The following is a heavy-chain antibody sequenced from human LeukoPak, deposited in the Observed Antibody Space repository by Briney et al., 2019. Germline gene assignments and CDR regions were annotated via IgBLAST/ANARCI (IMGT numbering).Heavy chain of an antibody. J-gene: IGHJ4*02. CDR1: GFTFSSYA. CDR3: AKDFMVDTAMVGYFDY. Sequence: GGSLRLSCAASGFTFSSYAMSWVRQAPGKGLEWVSAISGSGGNTYYADSVKGRFTISRDNSKNTLYLQMNSLRAEDTAVYYCAKDFMVDTAMVGYFDYWGQGTLVTVSS. D-gene: IGHD5-18*01. CDR2: ISGSGGNT. V-gene: IGHV3-23*01.